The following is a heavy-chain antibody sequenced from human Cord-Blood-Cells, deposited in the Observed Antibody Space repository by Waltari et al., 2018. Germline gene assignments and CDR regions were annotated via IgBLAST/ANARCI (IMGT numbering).Heavy chain of an antibody. CDR3: ARDYYDSSGYYYDY. J-gene: IGHJ4*02. CDR2: IYSGGST. D-gene: IGHD3-22*01. Sequence: EVQLVESGGGLIQPGGSLRLSCAASGFTVSSNSMSWVRQAPGKGLEWVSVIYSGGSTYYADSVKGRFTISRDNSKNTLYLQMNSLRAEDTAVYYCARDYYDSSGYYYDYWGQGTLVTVSS. CDR1: GFTVSSNS. V-gene: IGHV3-53*01.